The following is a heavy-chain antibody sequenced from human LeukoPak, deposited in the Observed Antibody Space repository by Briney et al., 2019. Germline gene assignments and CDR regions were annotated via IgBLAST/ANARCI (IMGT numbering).Heavy chain of an antibody. CDR2: IYTSGNT. Sequence: SETLSLTCTVSGGTISSYYWSWIRQPAGKGLEWIGRIYTSGNTNYNPSLKSRVTMSVDTSKNQFSLKLSSVTAADTAVYYCARDHSAYSSSWLDYWGQGTLVTVSS. CDR1: GGTISSYY. D-gene: IGHD6-13*01. CDR3: ARDHSAYSSSWLDY. J-gene: IGHJ4*02. V-gene: IGHV4-4*07.